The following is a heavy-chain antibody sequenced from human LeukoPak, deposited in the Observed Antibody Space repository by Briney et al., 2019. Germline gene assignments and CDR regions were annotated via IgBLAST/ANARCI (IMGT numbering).Heavy chain of an antibody. J-gene: IGHJ6*02. CDR3: ARSGSTYYYGMDV. D-gene: IGHD3-10*01. V-gene: IGHV3-23*01. Sequence: GGSLRLSCAASGFTFSGYGMSWVRQAPGKGLEWVSAIGDHGGSTYYADSVKGRFTISRDNSKNTLYLQMNSLRAEDTAVYYCARSGSTYYYGMDVWGQGTTVTVSS. CDR2: IGDHGGST. CDR1: GFTFSGYG.